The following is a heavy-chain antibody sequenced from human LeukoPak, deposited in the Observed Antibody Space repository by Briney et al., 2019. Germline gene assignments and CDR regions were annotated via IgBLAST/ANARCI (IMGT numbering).Heavy chain of an antibody. CDR3: ARVSAPGSGTYYYYSDDMDV. V-gene: IGHV7-4-1*02. CDR2: INTNTGNP. J-gene: IGHJ6*02. CDR1: GYSFTSYP. D-gene: IGHD3-10*01. Sequence: ASVKVSCKASGYSFTSYPMNWVRQAPGQGLECMGLINTNTGNPTYAQGFTGRLVFSLDTSVSTAYLQISSLKAEDTAVYYCARVSAPGSGTYYYYSDDMDVWGQGTTVTVSS.